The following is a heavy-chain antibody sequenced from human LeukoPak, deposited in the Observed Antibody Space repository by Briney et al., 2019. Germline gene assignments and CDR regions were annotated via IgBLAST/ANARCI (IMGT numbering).Heavy chain of an antibody. D-gene: IGHD2-15*01. CDR3: ARRGRYCSGGSCYNFDY. CDR2: IYPGDSDT. J-gene: IGHJ4*02. CDR1: GYTFNTYW. Sequence: GESLKISCKGSGYTFNTYWIAWVRQMPGKGLEWMGIIYPGDSDTRYRPSFQGQVTISADKSISTAYLQWSSLKASDTAMYYCARRGRYCSGGSCYNFDYWGQGTLVTVSS. V-gene: IGHV5-51*01.